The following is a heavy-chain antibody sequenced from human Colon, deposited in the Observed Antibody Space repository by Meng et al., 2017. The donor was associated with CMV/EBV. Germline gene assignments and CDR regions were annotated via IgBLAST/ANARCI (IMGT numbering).Heavy chain of an antibody. D-gene: IGHD6-19*01. J-gene: IGHJ5*02. Sequence: SGYNLTTYAINGVRRATGQGLEGMGWMNPNSCNTGFAPKFRGGSRASMTRNTSISTAYLELSSLTSDDTAVYFCARSTSWPNNWYDPWGQGTLVTVSS. CDR3: ARSTSWPNNWYDP. CDR2: MNPNSCNT. V-gene: IGHV1-8*01. CDR1: GYNLTTYA.